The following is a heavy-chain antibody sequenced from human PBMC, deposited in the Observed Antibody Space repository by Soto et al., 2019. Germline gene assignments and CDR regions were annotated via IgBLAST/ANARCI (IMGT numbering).Heavy chain of an antibody. Sequence: KTSETLSLTCVVYGGSLTGYYWSWIRQPPGRGLEWIGEINPTGSPKYNPSLMSRVTISVDTSKNQFSMKLSSVTAADTAVFYCARSREQWLVDAFDIWGQGTMVT. CDR1: GGSLTGYY. D-gene: IGHD6-19*01. CDR3: ARSREQWLVDAFDI. J-gene: IGHJ3*02. CDR2: INPTGSP. V-gene: IGHV4-34*01.